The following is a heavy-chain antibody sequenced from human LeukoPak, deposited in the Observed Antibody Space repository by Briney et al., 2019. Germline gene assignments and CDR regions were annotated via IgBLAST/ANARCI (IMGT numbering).Heavy chain of an antibody. CDR1: GGSISSYY. CDR3: ARAYSYYYYGMDV. D-gene: IGHD3-16*01. V-gene: IGHV4-59*08. J-gene: IGHJ6*02. Sequence: SETLSLTCTVSGGSISSYYWSWIRQPPGKGLKGIGYIYYSGSTNYNPSLKSRVTISVDTSKNQFSLKLSSVTAADTAVYYCARAYSYYYYGMDVWGQGTTVTVSS. CDR2: IYYSGST.